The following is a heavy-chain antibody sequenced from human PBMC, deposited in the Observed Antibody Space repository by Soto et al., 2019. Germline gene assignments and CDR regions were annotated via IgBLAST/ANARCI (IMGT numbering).Heavy chain of an antibody. D-gene: IGHD6-6*01. CDR1: CGSITNLSHY. Sequence: SETLSLTCTVACGSITNLSHYWSRIRQPPGKGLECIGNIYYDGNTYYNPSLKSRVTISLDTSKNQFSLRLNSVTAADTAVYYCARSSITPRLFMYPFDYWGQGTLVTVSS. CDR3: ARSSITPRLFMYPFDY. V-gene: IGHV4-39*01. J-gene: IGHJ4*02. CDR2: IYYDGNT.